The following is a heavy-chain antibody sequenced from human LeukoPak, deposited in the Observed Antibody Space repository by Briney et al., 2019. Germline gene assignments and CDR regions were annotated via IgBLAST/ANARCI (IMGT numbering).Heavy chain of an antibody. CDR1: GGSISSGDYY. CDR3: ARGLLYIAVAGTVNYYYYMDV. J-gene: IGHJ6*03. Sequence: SETLSLTCTVSGGSISSGDYYWSWIRQPPGKGLEWIGYIYYSGSTYYNPSLKSRVTISVDTSKNQFSLKLSSVTAADTAVYYCARGLLYIAVAGTVNYYYYMDVWGKGTTVTVSS. D-gene: IGHD6-19*01. V-gene: IGHV4-30-4*08. CDR2: IYYSGST.